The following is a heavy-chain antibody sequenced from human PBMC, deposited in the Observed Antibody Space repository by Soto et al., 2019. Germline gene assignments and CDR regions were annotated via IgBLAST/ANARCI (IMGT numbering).Heavy chain of an antibody. CDR1: GGSIRSGDYY. V-gene: IGHV4-30-4*01. D-gene: IGHD6-13*01. CDR3: AREITAADHFDY. J-gene: IGHJ4*02. Sequence: SETLSLTCTVSGGSIRSGDYYWSWIRQTPERGLEWCGYVHYSGNTFYNPSLKSRATISLDTSRNQFSLNPSSVTAADSAVYYCAREITAADHFDYWCQGDLVT. CDR2: VHYSGNT.